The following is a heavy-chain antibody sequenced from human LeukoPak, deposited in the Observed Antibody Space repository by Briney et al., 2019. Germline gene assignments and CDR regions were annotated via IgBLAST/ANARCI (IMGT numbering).Heavy chain of an antibody. J-gene: IGHJ4*02. V-gene: IGHV3-23*01. Sequence: PGGSLRLSCAASGFTFSNYGMNWVRQAPGKGLEWVSRISGTGGTTFYADSVKGRFTISRDNSKNTLYLQMNSLRAEDTAVYYCAIPDTDSLDYWGQGTLVTVSS. D-gene: IGHD2-2*02. CDR2: ISGTGGTT. CDR3: AIPDTDSLDY. CDR1: GFTFSNYG.